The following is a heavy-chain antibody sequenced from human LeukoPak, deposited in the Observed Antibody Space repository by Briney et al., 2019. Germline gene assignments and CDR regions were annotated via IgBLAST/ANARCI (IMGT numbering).Heavy chain of an antibody. J-gene: IGHJ4*02. D-gene: IGHD6-19*01. CDR3: ARGRYSSGFDY. CDR2: ISSSGSTI. CDR1: GFTFSSYE. V-gene: IGHV3-48*03. Sequence: PGGSLRLSCAASGFTFSSYEMNWVRQAPGKGLEWVSYISSSGSTIYYADSVKGRFTISRDDAKNSLYLQMNSLRAEDTAVYYCARGRYSSGFDYWGQGTLVTVSS.